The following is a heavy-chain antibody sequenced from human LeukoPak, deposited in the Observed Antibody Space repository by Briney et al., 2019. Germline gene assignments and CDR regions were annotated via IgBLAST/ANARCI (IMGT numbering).Heavy chain of an antibody. CDR1: RGTFSSYA. CDR3: ARSGGSRGGEVYFDY. J-gene: IGHJ4*02. V-gene: IGHV1-69*05. Sequence: ASVKVSCKASRGTFSSYAISWVRQAPGQGLEWMGRIIPIFGTANYAQKFQGRVTITTDESTSTAYMELSSLRSEDTAVYYCARSGGSRGGEVYFDYWGQGTLVTVSS. D-gene: IGHD2-15*01. CDR2: IIPIFGTA.